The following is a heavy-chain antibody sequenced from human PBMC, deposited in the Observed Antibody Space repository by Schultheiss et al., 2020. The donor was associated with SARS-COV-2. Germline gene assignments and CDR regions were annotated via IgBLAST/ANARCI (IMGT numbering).Heavy chain of an antibody. CDR1: GGSISSGGYY. CDR3: ARMEVTKQGSFDY. CDR2: IDWDDDK. V-gene: IGHV2-70*01. Sequence: TLSLTCTVSGGSISSGGYYWSWIRQPPGKALEWLALIDWDDDKYYSTSLKTRLTISKDTSKNQVVLTMTNMDPVDTATYYCARMEVTKQGSFDYWGQGTLVTVSS. J-gene: IGHJ4*02. D-gene: IGHD2-21*02.